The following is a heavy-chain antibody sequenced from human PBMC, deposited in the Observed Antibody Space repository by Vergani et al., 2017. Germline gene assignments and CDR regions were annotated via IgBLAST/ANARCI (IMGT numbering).Heavy chain of an antibody. J-gene: IGHJ6*03. Sequence: QVHLQEAGPGLVKPAETLSLTCTVSGDSMNNYYWNWIRQTPGKGLEWIGNIYLGGTTTYNPSLENRVSLSSDTSKNHFSLQLTSVTAADTDVFYCARGPSVVQGHYIYYYSYFMDVLVKGTTVTVSS. CDR3: ARGPSVVQGHYIYYYSYFMDV. D-gene: IGHD2-15*01. CDR1: GDSMNNYY. V-gene: IGHV4-59*01. CDR2: IYLGGTT.